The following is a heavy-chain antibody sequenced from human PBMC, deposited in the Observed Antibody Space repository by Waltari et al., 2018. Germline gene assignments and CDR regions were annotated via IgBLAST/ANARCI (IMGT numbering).Heavy chain of an antibody. D-gene: IGHD3-22*01. J-gene: IGHJ4*02. CDR2: SSGSGGRT. Sequence: EVQLVESGGGLVQPGGSLRLSCAASGFTFSSYAMSWVRQAPGKGVEWGSASSGSGGRTYDADYVKGRFTISRDKSKNTLYLQMNSLRAEYTAVYYCAKDTGPYDSSGYCPYWGQGTLVTVSS. CDR3: AKDTGPYDSSGYCPY. CDR1: GFTFSSYA. V-gene: IGHV3-23*04.